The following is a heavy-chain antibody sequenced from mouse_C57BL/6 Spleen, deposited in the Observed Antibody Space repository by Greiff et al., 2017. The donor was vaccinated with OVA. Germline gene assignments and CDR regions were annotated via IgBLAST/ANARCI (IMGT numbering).Heavy chain of an antibody. Sequence: ESGPGLVKPSQSLSLTCSVTGYSITSGYYWNWIRQFPGNKLEWMGYISYDGSNNYNPSLKNRISITRDTSKNQFFLKLNSVTTEDAATYYCAREGCYGYFDVWGTGTTVTVSS. D-gene: IGHD6-1*01. J-gene: IGHJ1*03. CDR2: ISYDGSN. CDR1: GYSITSGYY. CDR3: AREGCYGYFDV. V-gene: IGHV3-6*01.